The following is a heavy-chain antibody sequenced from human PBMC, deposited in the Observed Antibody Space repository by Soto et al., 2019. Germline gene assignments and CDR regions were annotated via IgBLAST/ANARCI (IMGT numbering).Heavy chain of an antibody. D-gene: IGHD1-26*01. Sequence: QVQLVQSGAEMKQPGASVKLSCQASGYIFIHCFMHWMRQAPGQGLEWMGGINPSSGTTTYAQKFQGRVSVTRDTPTSTVYMELSSLGSGDTAMYYCARSLGETTSLFDYGGQGSRVTV. CDR2: INPSSGTT. CDR1: GYIFIHCF. V-gene: IGHV1-46*01. J-gene: IGHJ4*02. CDR3: ARSLGETTSLFDY.